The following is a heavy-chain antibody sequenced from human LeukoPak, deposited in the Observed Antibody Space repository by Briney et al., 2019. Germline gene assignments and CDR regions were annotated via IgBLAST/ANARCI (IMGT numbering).Heavy chain of an antibody. CDR2: ISGSGGNT. Sequence: GGSLRLSCAASGFTFSSYSMNWVRQAPGKGLEWVSAISGSGGNTYYADSVKGRFTISRDNSKNTLYLQMNSLRAEDTAVYYCAKGGSLLSYYFDYWGQGTLVTVSS. CDR3: AKGGSLLSYYFDY. J-gene: IGHJ4*02. CDR1: GFTFSSYS. V-gene: IGHV3-23*01. D-gene: IGHD3-10*01.